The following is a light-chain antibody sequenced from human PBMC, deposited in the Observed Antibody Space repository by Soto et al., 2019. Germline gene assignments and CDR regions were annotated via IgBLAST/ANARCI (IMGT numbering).Light chain of an antibody. CDR1: QGIGTE. V-gene: IGKV1-6*02. Sequence: AIQMTQSPSSLSASVGDRVTNTCRASQGIGTELGWYQLKPGKAPKLLVYGASTLQGGVLPRFSGSGSGTDFTLTISSLQPDIFATFNCLRDSRYPRTFGQGT. CDR2: GAS. J-gene: IGKJ2*01. CDR3: LRDSRYPRT.